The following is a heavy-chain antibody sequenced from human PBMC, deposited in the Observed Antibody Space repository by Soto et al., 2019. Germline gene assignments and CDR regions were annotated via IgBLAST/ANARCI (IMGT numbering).Heavy chain of an antibody. CDR3: ARDTEHDYGDEPNWFAP. CDR2: ISSSSSYI. CDR1: GFTFSSYS. V-gene: IGHV3-21*01. J-gene: IGHJ5*02. D-gene: IGHD4-17*01. Sequence: GSLRLSCAASGFTFSSYSMNWVRQAPGKGLEWVSSISSSSSYIYYADSVKGRFTISRDNAKNSLYLQMNTLRAEDTAVYYCARDTEHDYGDEPNWFAPWGQGTLVTVSS.